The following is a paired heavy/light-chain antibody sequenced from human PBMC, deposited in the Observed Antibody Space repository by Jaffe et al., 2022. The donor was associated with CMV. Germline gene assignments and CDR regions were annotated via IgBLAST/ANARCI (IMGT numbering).Light chain of an antibody. V-gene: IGLV2-23*02. CDR1: DRDVGTYKF. J-gene: IGLJ2*01. CDR2: EVN. CDR3: FSYAGSTTSV. Sequence: SALTQPASVSGSPGQSITISCIGTDRDVGTYKFVSWYQHHPGKAPKLMIYEVNKRPSGVSSRFSGSKSGNTASLTISGLQPEDEADYYCFSYAGSTTSVFGGGTKVTVL.
Heavy chain of an antibody. V-gene: IGHV3-9*01. CDR2: VSWDADSI. J-gene: IGHJ4*02. Sequence: EVQVVESGGGLVQPGGSLRISCVASGFTFDDYAMHWVRQAPGKGLEWVSSVSWDADSIGYADSVEGRFTSSRDNVKNSLYLTMNSLTTADTALYYCVRGGRVTSDHLEYWGQGIPVTVSS. CDR3: VRGGRVTSDHLEY. D-gene: IGHD2-21*02. CDR1: GFTFDDYA.